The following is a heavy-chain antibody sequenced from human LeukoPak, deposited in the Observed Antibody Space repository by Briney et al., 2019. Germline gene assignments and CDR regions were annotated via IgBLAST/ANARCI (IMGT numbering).Heavy chain of an antibody. D-gene: IGHD4-23*01. CDR1: GGSISSYC. CDR2: IYSSGST. Sequence: SETLSLTCTVSGGSISSYCWNWIRQPAGEGLEWIGRIYSSGSTNQSPSLQSRVTMSVDTSKNQFSLKLRSVTAADTAVYYCVRGVTVPNYYAMDVWGQGTTVTVSS. V-gene: IGHV4-4*07. CDR3: VRGVTVPNYYAMDV. J-gene: IGHJ6*02.